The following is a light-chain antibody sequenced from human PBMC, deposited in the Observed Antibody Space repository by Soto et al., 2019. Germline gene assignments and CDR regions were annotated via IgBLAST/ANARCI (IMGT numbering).Light chain of an antibody. J-gene: IGLJ1*01. V-gene: IGLV2-8*01. CDR1: SSDVGDYNF. CDR3: SSYTSSRV. Sequence: QSALTQPPSASGSPGQSVTISCTGTSSDVGDYNFVSWYQQHPGKAPKLMIYEVSKRPSGVPDRLSGSKSGNTASLTVSGSQAEDEADYYCSSYTSSRVFGTGTKVTVL. CDR2: EVS.